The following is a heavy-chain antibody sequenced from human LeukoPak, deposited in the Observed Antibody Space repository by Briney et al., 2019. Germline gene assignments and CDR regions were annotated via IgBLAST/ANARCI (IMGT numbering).Heavy chain of an antibody. CDR3: ARELGRGDGYMDV. J-gene: IGHJ6*03. CDR1: GGSISSHY. D-gene: IGHD3-3*01. Sequence: SEILSLTCTVSGGSISSHYWSWIRQPPGKGLECIGYIYYSGSTNYNPSLKSRVTISVDTSKNQFSLKLSSVTAADTAVYYCARELGRGDGYMDVWGKGTTVTVSS. V-gene: IGHV4-59*11. CDR2: IYYSGST.